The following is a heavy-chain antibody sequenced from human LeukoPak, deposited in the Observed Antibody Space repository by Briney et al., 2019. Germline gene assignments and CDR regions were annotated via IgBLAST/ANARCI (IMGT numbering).Heavy chain of an antibody. CDR3: ARSGSYLEWFDP. CDR2: IIPIFGTA. D-gene: IGHD1-26*01. Sequence: ASVKVSCKASGGTFSSYAISWVRQAPGQGLEWMGGIIPIFGTANYAQKFQGRVTITADESTSTAYMELSSLRSEDTAVYYCARSGSYLEWFDPWGQGTLVTVSS. CDR1: GGTFSSYA. J-gene: IGHJ5*02. V-gene: IGHV1-69*13.